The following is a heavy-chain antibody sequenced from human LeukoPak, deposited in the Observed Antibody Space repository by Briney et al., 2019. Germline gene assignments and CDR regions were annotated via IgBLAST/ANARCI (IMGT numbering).Heavy chain of an antibody. Sequence: GGSLRLSCAASGFTFSSYSMNWVRQAPGKGLEWVSSISSSSSYIYYADSVKGRFTISRDNAKNSLYLQMNSLRAEDTAVYYCARDGVPYLWEQLDLWGQGTLVIVSS. V-gene: IGHV3-21*01. CDR1: GFTFSSYS. J-gene: IGHJ5*02. CDR2: ISSSSSYI. D-gene: IGHD1/OR15-1a*01. CDR3: ARDGVPYLWEQLDL.